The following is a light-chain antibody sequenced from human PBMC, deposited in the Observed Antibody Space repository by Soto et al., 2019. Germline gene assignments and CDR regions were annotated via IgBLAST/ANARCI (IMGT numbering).Light chain of an antibody. Sequence: EIVLTQSPGTLSLSPGERATLSCRASQSVSSSYLAWYQQKPGQAPRLLIYGASSRATGIPDRFSGSGSGTDFTLTIRRLEPEDFAVNYCKQYGSSPRFTFGPGTKLDIK. V-gene: IGKV3-20*01. CDR1: QSVSSSY. CDR3: KQYGSSPRFT. J-gene: IGKJ3*01. CDR2: GAS.